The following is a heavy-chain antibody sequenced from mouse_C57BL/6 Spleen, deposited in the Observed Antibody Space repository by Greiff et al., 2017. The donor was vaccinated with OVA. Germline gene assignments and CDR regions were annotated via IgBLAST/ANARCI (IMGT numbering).Heavy chain of an antibody. D-gene: IGHD1-1*01. J-gene: IGHJ3*01. CDR3: ARETTGVAY. CDR1: GYSITSGYY. CDR2: ISYDGSN. V-gene: IGHV3-6*01. Sequence: EVKLVESGPGLVKPSQSLSLTCSVTGYSITSGYYWNWIRQFPGNKLEWMGYISYDGSNNYNPSLKNRISITRDTSKNQFFLKLNSVTTEDTATYYCARETTGVAYWGQGTLVTVSA.